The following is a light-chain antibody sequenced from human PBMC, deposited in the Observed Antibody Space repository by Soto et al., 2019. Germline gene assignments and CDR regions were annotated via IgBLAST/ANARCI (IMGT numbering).Light chain of an antibody. V-gene: IGKV1-33*01. J-gene: IGKJ5*01. CDR1: QGIRNY. Sequence: DIQMTQSPSSLSASEGERVTITCQASQGIRNYLHWYQQKPGKAPKLLIYDASYLQIGVPSRFRGTGSGTHFTFTISSLQPEDVATYYYQQYDNLPITFGQGTRLEIK. CDR2: DAS. CDR3: QQYDNLPIT.